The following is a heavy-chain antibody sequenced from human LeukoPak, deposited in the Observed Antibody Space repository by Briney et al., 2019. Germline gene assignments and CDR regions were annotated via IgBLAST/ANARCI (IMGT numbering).Heavy chain of an antibody. D-gene: IGHD3-10*01. V-gene: IGHV4-34*01. CDR2: MNPSGST. CDR3: ARPGKRGVYGEPNVGDH. CDR1: GGSFSGYY. Sequence: SETLSLTCAVYGGSFSGYYWTWIRQTPEKGLEWIGEMNPSGSTSYNPSLKSRVTISVDTSKNQLSLKLSSVTAADTAVYYCARPGKRGVYGEPNVGDHWGQGTLVTVSS. J-gene: IGHJ4*02.